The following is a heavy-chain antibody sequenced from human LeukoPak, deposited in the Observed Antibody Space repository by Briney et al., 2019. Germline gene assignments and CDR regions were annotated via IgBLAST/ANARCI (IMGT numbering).Heavy chain of an antibody. CDR2: IRYDGSNK. D-gene: IGHD6-13*01. V-gene: IGHV3-30*02. J-gene: IGHJ3*01. CDR1: GFTFSSYG. CDR3: AKDRLGNDAGTRLSSFDV. Sequence: GGSLRLSCAASGFTFSSYGMHWVRQAPGKGLEWVAFIRYDGSNKYYADSVKGRFTISRDNSKNTLYLQMNSLRAEDTAVYYCAKDRLGNDAGTRLSSFDVWGQGTMVTVSS.